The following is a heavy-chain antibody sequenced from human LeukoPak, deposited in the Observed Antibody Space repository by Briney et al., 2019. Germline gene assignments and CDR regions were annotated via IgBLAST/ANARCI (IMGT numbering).Heavy chain of an antibody. J-gene: IGHJ4*02. V-gene: IGHV4-59*01. D-gene: IGHD2-2*01. CDR2: ISYSGTT. CDR3: AGDCSSTSCSFDY. Sequence: SETLSLTCTVSGASISTNYWSWIRQPPGKGLEWIGYISYSGTTNYNPSLKSRVTISVDTSKSQFSLKLSSVTAADTAVYYCAGDCSSTSCSFDYWGQGTLVTVSS. CDR1: GASISTNY.